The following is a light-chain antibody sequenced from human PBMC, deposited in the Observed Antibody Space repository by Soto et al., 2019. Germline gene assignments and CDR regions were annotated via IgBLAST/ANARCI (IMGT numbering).Light chain of an antibody. Sequence: EIVLTQSPGTLSLSPGERVTLSCRASQTISSSYLGWYQQKPGQAPRLLIYDASSRATGIPDRFSGSGSGTDFTLTISRLEPEDFAVYYCQQYGSSLYTFGQGTKLEIK. V-gene: IGKV3-20*01. CDR2: DAS. CDR3: QQYGSSLYT. J-gene: IGKJ2*01. CDR1: QTISSSY.